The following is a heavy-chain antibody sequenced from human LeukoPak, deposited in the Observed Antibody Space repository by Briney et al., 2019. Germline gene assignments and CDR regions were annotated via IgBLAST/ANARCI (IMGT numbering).Heavy chain of an antibody. D-gene: IGHD6-6*01. CDR1: GYTFTSYD. J-gene: IGHJ6*03. CDR2: LNPNSGNT. Sequence: ASVKVSCKASGYTFTSYDINWVRQATGQGLEWMGWLNPNSGNTGYAQKFQGRVTITRNTSISTAYMELSSLRSEDTAVYYCARGISGSSLPFYYYYYYMDVWGKGTTVTISS. V-gene: IGHV1-8*01. CDR3: ARGISGSSLPFYYYYYYMDV.